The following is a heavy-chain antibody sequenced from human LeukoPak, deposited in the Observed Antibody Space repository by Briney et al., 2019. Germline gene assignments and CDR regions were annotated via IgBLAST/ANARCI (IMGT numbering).Heavy chain of an antibody. J-gene: IGHJ3*02. CDR1: GGSINNHI. V-gene: IGHV4-59*11. CDR3: ARDQGYYDSSGYPSDAFDI. Sequence: SETLSLTCSVSGGSINNHIWSWIRQPPGKGLEWIGYISYSGSANYNPSLKSRVTISVDTSKNQFSLKVTSVTAADTAVYYCARDQGYYDSSGYPSDAFDIWGQGTMVTVSS. D-gene: IGHD3-22*01. CDR2: ISYSGSA.